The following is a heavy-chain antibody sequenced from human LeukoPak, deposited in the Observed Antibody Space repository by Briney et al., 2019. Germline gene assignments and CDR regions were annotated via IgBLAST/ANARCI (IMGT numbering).Heavy chain of an antibody. V-gene: IGHV3-74*01. Sequence: PGGSLRLSCAASGFTFSSYWMHWVRQAPGKGLVWVSRINSDGSSTSYADSVKGRFTISRDNAKNTLYLQMNSLGAEDTAVYYCYGSGSYLVANYYYYMDVWGKGTTVTVSS. CDR2: INSDGSST. D-gene: IGHD3-10*01. J-gene: IGHJ6*03. CDR1: GFTFSSYW. CDR3: YGSGSYLVANYYYYMDV.